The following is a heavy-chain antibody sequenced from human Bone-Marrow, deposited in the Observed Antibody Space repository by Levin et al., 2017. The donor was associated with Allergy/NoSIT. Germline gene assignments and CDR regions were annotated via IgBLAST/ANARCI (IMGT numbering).Heavy chain of an antibody. CDR1: GFTFSNYW. J-gene: IGHJ6*02. CDR2: IKEDGSER. CDR3: ARDLPKTIFGVVTDYYYGMDV. V-gene: IGHV3-7*01. Sequence: GESLKISCAASGFTFSNYWMSWVRQAPGKGLEWVANIKEDGSERHYVDSVRGRFTISRDNARNSLYLQMNSLRAEDTAVYYCARDLPKTIFGVVTDYYYGMDVWGQGTTVTVSS. D-gene: IGHD3-3*01.